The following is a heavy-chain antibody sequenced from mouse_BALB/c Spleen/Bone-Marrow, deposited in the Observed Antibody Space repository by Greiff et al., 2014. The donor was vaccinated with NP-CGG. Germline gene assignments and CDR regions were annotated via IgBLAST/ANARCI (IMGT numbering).Heavy chain of an antibody. D-gene: IGHD1-1*01. J-gene: IGHJ4*01. V-gene: IGHV1-80*01. CDR3: ARADGNYCAMDY. CDR1: DYAFSSYW. Sequence: QVQLQQSGAELVRPGSSVKISCKASDYAFSSYWMNWVKQRPGQGLEWIGQIYPGDGDTNYNGKFKGKTTLTADKSSSTAYMQRSSLASEDYAVYFWARADGNYCAMDYWGQGTSVTVSS. CDR2: IYPGDGDT.